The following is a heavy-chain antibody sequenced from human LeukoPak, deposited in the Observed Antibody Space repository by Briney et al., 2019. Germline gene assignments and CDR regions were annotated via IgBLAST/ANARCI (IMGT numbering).Heavy chain of an antibody. Sequence: SETLSLTCTVSGGSISSYSWSWIRQPPGKGLEWIGYIYYSRSTNYNPSLKSRVTISVDTSKNEFSLKLSSVTAADTAVYYCARIYYDSGAYYRRAFDIWGQGTMVSVSS. J-gene: IGHJ3*02. V-gene: IGHV4-59*01. CDR2: IYYSRST. CDR1: GGSISSYS. CDR3: ARIYYDSGAYYRRAFDI. D-gene: IGHD3-22*01.